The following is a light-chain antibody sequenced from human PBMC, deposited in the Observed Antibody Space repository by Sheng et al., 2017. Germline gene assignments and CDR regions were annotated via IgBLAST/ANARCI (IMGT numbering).Light chain of an antibody. Sequence: EIVLTQSPGTLSLSPGERATLSCRASQSVSSTYLAWYQHKPGQAPRLLMYGASARATGIPARFIASGSGTEFTLTISSLQSEDFAVYYCQQYDKWPLNFGGGTKVEIK. J-gene: IGKJ4*01. V-gene: IGKV3-15*01. CDR3: QQYDKWPLN. CDR1: QSVSSTY. CDR2: GAS.